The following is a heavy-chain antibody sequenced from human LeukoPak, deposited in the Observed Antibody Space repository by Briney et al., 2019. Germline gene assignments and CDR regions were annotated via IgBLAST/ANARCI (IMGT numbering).Heavy chain of an antibody. CDR3: ARDPRNVAAAGADFDY. D-gene: IGHD6-13*01. J-gene: IGHJ4*02. V-gene: IGHV3-30*09. Sequence: GGSLRLSCAASGFTFSSYAMHWVRQAPGKGLEWVAVISYDGSDKYYADSVKGRFAISRDNSKNTLYLQMNSLRAEDTAVYYCARDPRNVAAAGADFDYWGQGTLVTVSS. CDR2: ISYDGSDK. CDR1: GFTFSSYA.